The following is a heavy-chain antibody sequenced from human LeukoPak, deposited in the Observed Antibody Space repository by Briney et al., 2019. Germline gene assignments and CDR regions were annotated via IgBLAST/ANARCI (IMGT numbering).Heavy chain of an antibody. CDR3: ARVRRETKRSLGRTTEYSYYYHMDV. CDR1: GFKFSSYS. D-gene: IGHD1/OR15-1a*01. CDR2: ISSSSSYI. Sequence: PGGSLRLSCAASGFKFSSYSMKWVRQAPGKGLEWVSFISSSSSYIYYADSLKGRFTISRDNAKNSLYLQMNSLRAEDTAVYFCARVRRETKRSLGRTTEYSYYYHMDVWGKGTTVTVSS. J-gene: IGHJ6*03. V-gene: IGHV3-21*01.